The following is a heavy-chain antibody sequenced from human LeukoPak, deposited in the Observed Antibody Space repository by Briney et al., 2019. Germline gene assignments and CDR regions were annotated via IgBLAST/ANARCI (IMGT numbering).Heavy chain of an antibody. CDR1: GFTFSSYE. CDR3: ARDSAMVRGRIPYNWFDP. V-gene: IGHV3-48*03. Sequence: PGGSLRLSCAASGFTFSSYEMNWVRPAPGKGLEWVSYISSFGDTIHYADSVRGRFTISRDDAKNSLYLQMNSLRAEDTGVYYCARDSAMVRGRIPYNWFDPWGQGTLVTVSS. D-gene: IGHD3-10*01. J-gene: IGHJ5*02. CDR2: ISSFGDTI.